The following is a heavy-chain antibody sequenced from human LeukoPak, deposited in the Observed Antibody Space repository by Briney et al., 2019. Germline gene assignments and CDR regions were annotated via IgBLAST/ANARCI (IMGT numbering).Heavy chain of an antibody. CDR3: ARECYYDSSGYPNWFDP. Sequence: ASVKVSCKASGGTFNKYSISWVRQAPGQGLEWMGGIILMFGTTNYAQNFQGRVTIIADESTSTAYMELRSLRSEDTAVYYCARECYYDSSGYPNWFDPWGQGTLVTVSS. CDR1: GGTFNKYS. D-gene: IGHD3-22*01. V-gene: IGHV1-69*13. J-gene: IGHJ5*02. CDR2: IILMFGTT.